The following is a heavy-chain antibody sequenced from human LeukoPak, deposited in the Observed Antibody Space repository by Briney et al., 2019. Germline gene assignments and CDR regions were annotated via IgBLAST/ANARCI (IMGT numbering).Heavy chain of an antibody. V-gene: IGHV2-5*01. D-gene: IGHD1-26*01. CDR2: IYWNDDK. J-gene: IGHJ3*02. CDR3: AHRLHGRMAAFDI. Sequence: TLSLTCTVSGGSISRSSYYWGWIRQPPGKGLEWLALIYWNDDKRYSPSLKSRLTITKDTSKNQVVLTMTNMDPVDTATYYCAHRLHGRMAAFDIWGQGTMVTVSS. CDR1: GGSISRSSYY.